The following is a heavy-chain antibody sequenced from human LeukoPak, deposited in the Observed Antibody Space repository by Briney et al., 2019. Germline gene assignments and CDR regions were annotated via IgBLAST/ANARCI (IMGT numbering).Heavy chain of an antibody. V-gene: IGHV1-8*02. Sequence: ASVKVSCKASGGTFSSYAINWVRQATGQGLEWMGWMNPNSGNTGYAQKFQGRVTMTRNTSISTAYMELSSLRSEDTAVYYCARGSRGSSTSRLRNYYYYGMDVWGQGTTVTVSS. CDR2: MNPNSGNT. CDR3: ARGSRGSSTSRLRNYYYYGMDV. CDR1: GGTFSSYA. D-gene: IGHD2-2*01. J-gene: IGHJ6*02.